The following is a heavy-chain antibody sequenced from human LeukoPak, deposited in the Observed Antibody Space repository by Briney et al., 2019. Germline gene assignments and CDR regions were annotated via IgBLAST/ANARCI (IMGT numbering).Heavy chain of an antibody. CDR3: AKLYCSSTSCSYDY. Sequence: GGALRLSCAASRFTFSSYAMSWVRQAPGKGLEWVSAISGSGGSAYYTDSVKSRFTISRDKSKNTLYLQMNSLRAEDTAVYYCAKLYCSSTSCSYDYWGQGTLVTVSS. J-gene: IGHJ4*02. CDR2: ISGSGGSA. CDR1: RFTFSSYA. V-gene: IGHV3-23*01. D-gene: IGHD2-2*01.